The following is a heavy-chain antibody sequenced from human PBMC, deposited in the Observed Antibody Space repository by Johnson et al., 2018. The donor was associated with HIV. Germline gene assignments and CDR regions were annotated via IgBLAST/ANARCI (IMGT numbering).Heavy chain of an antibody. CDR2: IYSGGST. V-gene: IGHV3-66*01. D-gene: IGHD2-21*01. Sequence: VQLVESGGDLVQPGGSLRLSCVVSGFTVSSNYMSWVRQAPGKGLEWVSVIYSGGSTYYADSVKGRFTISRDNSKNTLYLQMNSLRPEDTAVYYCARDGVVVVPGGWGVFDIWGLGTMVTVSS. J-gene: IGHJ3*02. CDR3: ARDGVVVVPGGWGVFDI. CDR1: GFTVSSNY.